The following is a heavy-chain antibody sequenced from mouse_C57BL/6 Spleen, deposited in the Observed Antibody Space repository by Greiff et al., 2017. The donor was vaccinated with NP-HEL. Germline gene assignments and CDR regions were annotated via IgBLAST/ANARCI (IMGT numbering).Heavy chain of an antibody. CDR1: GYTFTSYW. V-gene: IGHV1-55*01. CDR3: SSGDDYRYFDV. CDR2: IYPGSGST. D-gene: IGHD2-4*01. J-gene: IGHJ1*03. Sequence: QVQLQQPGAELVKPGASVKMSCKASGYTFTSYWITWVKQRPGQGLEWIGEIYPGSGSTKYTAKFKSKATLTADTSSSTAYRQLSSLTSEDSAVDFCSSGDDYRYFDVWGTGTTVTVSS.